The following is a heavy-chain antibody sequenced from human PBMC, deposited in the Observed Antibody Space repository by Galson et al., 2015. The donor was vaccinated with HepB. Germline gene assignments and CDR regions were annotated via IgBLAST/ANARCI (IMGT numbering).Heavy chain of an antibody. CDR2: FDPEDGET. V-gene: IGHV1-24*01. D-gene: IGHD6-19*01. J-gene: IGHJ4*02. CDR1: GYTLTELS. CDR3: ATDGPGSSGWYGAGY. Sequence: SVKVSCKVSGYTLTELSMHWVRQAPGKGLEWMGGFDPEDGETIYAQKFQGRVTMTEATSTDTAYMELSSLRSEDTAVYYCATDGPGSSGWYGAGYWGQGTLVTVSS.